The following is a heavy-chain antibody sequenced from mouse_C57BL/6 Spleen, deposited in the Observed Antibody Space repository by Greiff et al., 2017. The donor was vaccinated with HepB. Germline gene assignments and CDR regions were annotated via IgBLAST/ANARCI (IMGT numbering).Heavy chain of an antibody. CDR1: GYTFTSYW. D-gene: IGHD1-1*01. Sequence: VKLVESGAELVKPGASVKLSCKASGYTFTSYWMHWVKQRPGRGLEWIGRIDPNSGGTKYNEKFKSKATLTVDKPSSTAYMQLSSLTSEDSAVYYCARTYGSKWYFDVWGTGTTVTVSS. J-gene: IGHJ1*03. V-gene: IGHV1-72*01. CDR2: IDPNSGGT. CDR3: ARTYGSKWYFDV.